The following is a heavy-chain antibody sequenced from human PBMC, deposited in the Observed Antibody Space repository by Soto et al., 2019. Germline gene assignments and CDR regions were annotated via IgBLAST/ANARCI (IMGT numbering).Heavy chain of an antibody. CDR1: GGTFSSYT. Sequence: SVKVSCKASGGTFSSYTISWVRQAPGQGLEWMGRIIPILGIANYAQKFQGRVTITADKSTSTAYMELSSLRSDDTAVYYCARLFLTGYYYPNDYWGQGTLVIVS. CDR2: IIPILGIA. D-gene: IGHD3-9*01. V-gene: IGHV1-69*02. J-gene: IGHJ4*02. CDR3: ARLFLTGYYYPNDY.